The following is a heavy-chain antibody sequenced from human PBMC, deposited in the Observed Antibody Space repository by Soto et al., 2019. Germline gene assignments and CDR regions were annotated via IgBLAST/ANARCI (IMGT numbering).Heavy chain of an antibody. V-gene: IGHV3-21*06. Sequence: LRLSCAASGFTFTRYSMNWVRQAPGKGLEWVSSISSTTNYICYGDSMKGRFTISRDNAKNSLYLEMNSLRAEDTAVYYCARESEDLTSNFDYWGQGTLVTVSS. CDR2: ISSTTNYI. J-gene: IGHJ4*02. CDR3: ARESEDLTSNFDY. CDR1: GFTFTRYS.